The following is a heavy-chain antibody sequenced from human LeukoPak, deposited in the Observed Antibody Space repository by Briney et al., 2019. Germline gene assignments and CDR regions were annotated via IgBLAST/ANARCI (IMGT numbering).Heavy chain of an antibody. CDR1: GGSISSYY. CDR2: IYYSGST. V-gene: IGHV4-59*01. CDR3: GRSHCSSTSCRYYYYYYYMDV. Sequence: SETLSLTCTVSGGSISSYYWSWIRQPPGKGLEWIGYIYYSGSTNYNPSLKSRVTISVDTSKNPFSLKLSSVTAADTAVYYCGRSHCSSTSCRYYYYYYYMDVWGKGTTVTISS. J-gene: IGHJ6*03. D-gene: IGHD2-2*01.